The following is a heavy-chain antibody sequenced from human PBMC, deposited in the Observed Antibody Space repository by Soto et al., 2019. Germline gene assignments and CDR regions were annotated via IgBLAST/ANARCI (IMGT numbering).Heavy chain of an antibody. J-gene: IGHJ4*02. CDR2: IYPGDSDT. V-gene: IGHV5-51*01. CDR1: GYSFTNYW. D-gene: IGHD6-13*01. CDR3: ASTSIAAAGKDYGRLDY. Sequence: GESLKISCKGSGYSFTNYWIGWVRQMPGKGLEWMGIIYPGDSDTRYSPSFQGQVTISADKSISTAYLQWSSLKASDTAMYYCASTSIAAAGKDYGRLDYWGLGTLVTVSS.